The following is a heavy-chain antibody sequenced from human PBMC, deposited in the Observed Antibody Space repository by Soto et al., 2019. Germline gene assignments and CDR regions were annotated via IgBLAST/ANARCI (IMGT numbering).Heavy chain of an antibody. CDR2: INPNSGGT. J-gene: IGHJ4*02. Sequence: SVKVSCKASGYTFTGYYMHWVRQAPGQGLEWMGWINPNSGGTNYAQKFQGRVTMTRDTSISTAYMELSRLRSDDTAVYYCARDPDYDFWSGYPFYWGQGTLVTVSS. V-gene: IGHV1-2*02. D-gene: IGHD3-3*01. CDR1: GYTFTGYY. CDR3: ARDPDYDFWSGYPFY.